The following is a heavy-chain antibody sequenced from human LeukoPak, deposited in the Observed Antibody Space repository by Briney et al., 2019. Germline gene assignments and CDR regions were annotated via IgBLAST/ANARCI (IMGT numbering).Heavy chain of an antibody. J-gene: IGHJ5*02. CDR3: ARDRYDDFWSGYGGFDP. Sequence: ASVKVSCKASGYTFTSYGISWVRQAPGQGLEWMGWISAYNGNTNYAQKLQGRVTMTTGTSTSTAYMELRSLRSDDTAVYYCARDRYDDFWSGYGGFDPWGQGTLVTVSS. CDR2: ISAYNGNT. D-gene: IGHD3-3*01. CDR1: GYTFTSYG. V-gene: IGHV1-18*01.